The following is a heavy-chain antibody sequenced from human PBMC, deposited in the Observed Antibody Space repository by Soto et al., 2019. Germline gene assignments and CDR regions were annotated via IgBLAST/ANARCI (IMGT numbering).Heavy chain of an antibody. CDR2: IIPIFGTS. CDR1: GGTFSSYA. V-gene: IGHV1-69*06. CDR3: AVRLVVVPAATNYYYYGMDV. J-gene: IGHJ6*04. Sequence: VQVSCKAAGGTFSSYAISWVRQAPGQGLEWLGGIIPIFGTSNYAQKFQGRVTITADKSTSTAYMELSSLRSEDTAVYYCAVRLVVVPAATNYYYYGMDVWGERATVTVLL. D-gene: IGHD2-2*01.